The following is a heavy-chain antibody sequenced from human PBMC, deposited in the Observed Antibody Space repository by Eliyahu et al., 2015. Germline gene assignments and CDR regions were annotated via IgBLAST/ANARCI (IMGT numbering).Heavy chain of an antibody. CDR2: VYHTGGT. D-gene: IGHD6-6*01. V-gene: IGHV4-59*08. CDR1: GGSISTXX. J-gene: IGHJ4*02. Sequence: QVQLQESVPGLVKXSXTLXLXCTVXGGSISTXXWTWIRQPPGEGLEWIGYVYHTGGTTXNPSLQSRVTISVDTSKNQFSLQLNSVTAADTAVYYCARMGAARVEYWGQGTLVIVSS. CDR3: ARMGAARVEY.